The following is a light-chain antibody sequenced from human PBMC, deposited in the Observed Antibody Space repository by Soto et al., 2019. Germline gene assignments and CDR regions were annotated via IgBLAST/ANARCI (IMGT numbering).Light chain of an antibody. J-gene: IGLJ3*02. CDR1: SSDVGTYNL. V-gene: IGLV2-14*02. Sequence: QSALTQPAAVSGSPGQSITISCTGTSSDVGTYNLVSWYQQYPGKAPKLMIYATSKRPSGVSNRFSGSKSGDTASLTVSGLQAEDEADYYCSSDAGTNNRVFGGGTKLTVL. CDR3: SSDAGTNNRV. CDR2: ATS.